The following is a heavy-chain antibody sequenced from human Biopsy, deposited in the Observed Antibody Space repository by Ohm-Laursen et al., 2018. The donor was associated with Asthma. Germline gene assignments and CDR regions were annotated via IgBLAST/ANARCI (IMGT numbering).Heavy chain of an antibody. J-gene: IGHJ5*02. CDR2: INPNSGAT. D-gene: IGHD6-13*01. CDR1: GYPFIGYH. CDR3: ARGQKSAGDRWFDP. V-gene: IGHV1-2*06. Sequence: ASVKVSCKASGYPFIGYHIHWMRQAPGQGLEWLGRINPNSGATNYAQKFQGRVTMTRDTSTSKAYMEVSRLRSDDTAVYYRARGQKSAGDRWFDPWGQGTLVTVSS.